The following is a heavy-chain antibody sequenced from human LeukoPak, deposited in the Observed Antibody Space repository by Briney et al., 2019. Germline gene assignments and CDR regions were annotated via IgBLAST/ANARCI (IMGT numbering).Heavy chain of an antibody. CDR1: GFTFSSYS. D-gene: IGHD3-3*01. Sequence: GGSLRLSCAASGFTFSSYSMNWVRQAPGKGLEWVSSISGSSYYIYYADSVKGRFAVSRDNAMNSLFLQMNSLIAEDTAVYYCARVGIRFLEQYYFDYWGQGTLVTVSS. CDR2: ISGSSYYI. CDR3: ARVGIRFLEQYYFDY. J-gene: IGHJ4*02. V-gene: IGHV3-21*01.